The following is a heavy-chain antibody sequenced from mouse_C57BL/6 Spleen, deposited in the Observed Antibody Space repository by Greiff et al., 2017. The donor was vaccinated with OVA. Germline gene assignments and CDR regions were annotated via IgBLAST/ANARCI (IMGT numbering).Heavy chain of an antibody. Sequence: EVQLQESGPGLVKPSQSLSLTCSVTGYSITSGYYWNWIRQFPGNKLEWMGYISYDGSNNYNPSLKNRISITRDTSKNQFFLKLNSVTTEDTATYYCARSPYLGDAMDYWGQGTSVTVSS. CDR3: ARSPYLGDAMDY. CDR1: GYSITSGYY. CDR2: ISYDGSN. V-gene: IGHV3-6*01. D-gene: IGHD5-5*01. J-gene: IGHJ4*01.